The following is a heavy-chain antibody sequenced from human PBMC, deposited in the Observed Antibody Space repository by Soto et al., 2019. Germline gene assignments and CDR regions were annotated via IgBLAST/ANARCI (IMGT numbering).Heavy chain of an antibody. Sequence: QVQLQESGPGLVKPSQTLSLTCTVSGGSISSGDYYWYWIRQPPGKGPEWIGSIYYSGSTYYSPSLKSRVTRSVGATKTQFSLKVGCVTDADPAVYYCVRGDPGACSSTSCRDAFDRWGRGTMVAVSS. CDR2: IYYSGST. CDR1: GGSISSGDYY. J-gene: IGHJ3*01. D-gene: IGHD2-2*01. CDR3: VRGDPGACSSTSCRDAFDR. V-gene: IGHV4-30-4*01.